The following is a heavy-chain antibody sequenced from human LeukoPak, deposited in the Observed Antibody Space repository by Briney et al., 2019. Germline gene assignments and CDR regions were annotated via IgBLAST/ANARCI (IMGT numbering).Heavy chain of an antibody. D-gene: IGHD6-19*01. CDR3: GKITTGYSSGRNPGWPVDY. J-gene: IGHJ4*02. Sequence: PGGSLRVSCAASGFTFSSHAMYGVRPAPGKGLEWGSRISGRGGRTYYADSVKGRFTLSRDNSKNTHYLQMKSLRAEYTAPCYCGKITTGYSSGRNPGWPVDYLGQGTLATVSS. V-gene: IGHV3-23*01. CDR2: ISGRGGRT. CDR1: GFTFSSHA.